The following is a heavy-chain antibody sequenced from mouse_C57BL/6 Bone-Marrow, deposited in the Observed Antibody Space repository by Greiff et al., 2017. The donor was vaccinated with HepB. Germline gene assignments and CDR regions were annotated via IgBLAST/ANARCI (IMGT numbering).Heavy chain of an antibody. V-gene: IGHV1-80*01. J-gene: IGHJ2*01. Sequence: VQLQQSGAELVKPGASVKISCKASGYAFSSYWMNWVKQRPGKGLEWIGQIYPGDGDTNYNGKFKGKATLTAEKSSSTAYMQLSSLTSEDSAVYFCARDGDGYYFDYWGQGTTLTVSS. CDR2: IYPGDGDT. CDR1: GYAFSSYW. CDR3: ARDGDGYYFDY. D-gene: IGHD2-3*01.